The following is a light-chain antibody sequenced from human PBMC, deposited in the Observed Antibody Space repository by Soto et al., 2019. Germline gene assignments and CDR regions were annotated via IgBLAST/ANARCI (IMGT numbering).Light chain of an antibody. CDR1: SSNIGTNA. Sequence: QSVLTQPPSASETPGQRVTISCSGGSSNIGTNAVNWYQQLPGTAPKLLIYNNNQRPSGVPDRFSGSKSGTSASLAISGLQSEDEADYYCAASDDSLNGYVFGTGTKVTVL. CDR2: NNN. V-gene: IGLV1-44*01. CDR3: AASDDSLNGYV. J-gene: IGLJ1*01.